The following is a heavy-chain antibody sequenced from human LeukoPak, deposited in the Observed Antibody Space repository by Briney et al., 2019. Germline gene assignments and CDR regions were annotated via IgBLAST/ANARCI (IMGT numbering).Heavy chain of an antibody. CDR1: GFTFSSYP. V-gene: IGHV3-23*01. D-gene: IGHD6-19*01. Sequence: PGGSLRLSCAASGFTFSSYPMSWVRQAPGKGLEWVSSINDSGGNTYNADSVKGRFTISRDNSKNTLYLQMNSLRAEDTAVYYCAKETRVAGWYSDYWGQGTLVAVSS. J-gene: IGHJ4*02. CDR3: AKETRVAGWYSDY. CDR2: INDSGGNT.